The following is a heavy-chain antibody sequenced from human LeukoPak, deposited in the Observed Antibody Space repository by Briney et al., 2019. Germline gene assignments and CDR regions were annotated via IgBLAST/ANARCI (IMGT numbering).Heavy chain of an antibody. Sequence: WASVKVSCTASGYTFTSYYMHWVRQAPGQGLEWMGIINPSGGSTNYAQKFQGRVTMTRDMSTSTVYMELSSLRSEDTAVYYCARDEGCSSTSCLFDYWGQGTLVTVSS. CDR2: INPSGGST. V-gene: IGHV1-46*01. CDR1: GYTFTSYY. CDR3: ARDEGCSSTSCLFDY. D-gene: IGHD2-2*01. J-gene: IGHJ4*02.